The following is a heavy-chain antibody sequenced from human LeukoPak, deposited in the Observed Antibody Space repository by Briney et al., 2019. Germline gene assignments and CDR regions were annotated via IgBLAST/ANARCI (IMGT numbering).Heavy chain of an antibody. CDR3: ARDLGHSYGSINFDY. Sequence: ASVKVSCKVSGYTLTELSMHWVRQAPGKGLEWMGGFDPEDGETIYAQKFQGRVTMTTDTSTSTAYMELRSLRSDDTAVYYCARDLGHSYGSINFDYWGQGTLVTVSS. CDR2: FDPEDGET. CDR1: GYTLTELS. D-gene: IGHD5-18*01. J-gene: IGHJ4*02. V-gene: IGHV1-24*01.